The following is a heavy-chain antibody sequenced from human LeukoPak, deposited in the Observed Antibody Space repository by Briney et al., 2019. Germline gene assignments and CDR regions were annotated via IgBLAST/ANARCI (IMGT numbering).Heavy chain of an antibody. V-gene: IGHV1-18*01. D-gene: IGHD1-26*01. J-gene: IGHJ6*02. CDR3: ARDTEYSGSYYVGRYYYGMDV. Sequence: ASVKVSCKASGYTFTSYGISWVRQAPGQGLEWMGWISAYNGNTNYAQKLRGRVTMTTDTSTSTAYMELRSLRSDDTAVYYCARDTEYSGSYYVGRYYYGMDVWGQGTTVTVSS. CDR1: GYTFTSYG. CDR2: ISAYNGNT.